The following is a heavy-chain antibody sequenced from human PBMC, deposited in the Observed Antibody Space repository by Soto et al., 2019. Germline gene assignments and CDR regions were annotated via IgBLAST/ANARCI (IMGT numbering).Heavy chain of an antibody. Sequence: EMQLVESGGGLVQPGGSLRLSCAASGFTLSGHWIHWVRQVPGKGLEWVSRIDIDGRGTSYADSVKGRFTISTDNAKNTVYLQMNSLRAEDTAVYYCATVFDFWGQGTLVTVSS. V-gene: IGHV3-74*01. CDR1: GFTLSGHW. J-gene: IGHJ4*02. CDR2: IDIDGRGT. CDR3: ATVFDF. D-gene: IGHD4-17*01.